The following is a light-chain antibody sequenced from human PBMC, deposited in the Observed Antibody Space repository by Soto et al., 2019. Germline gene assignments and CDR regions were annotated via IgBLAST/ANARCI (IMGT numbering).Light chain of an antibody. CDR2: WAS. Sequence: DIVMTQSPDSLAVSLGERATINCKSSQSVLYSSNNKNYLAWYQQKPGQPPKLLIYWASTRESGVPDRFSGSGSGTDFTLTISSLQAEDGAVYYCRQYYSTPRTFGQGTKVEIK. J-gene: IGKJ1*01. CDR1: QSVLYSSNNKNY. V-gene: IGKV4-1*01. CDR3: RQYYSTPRT.